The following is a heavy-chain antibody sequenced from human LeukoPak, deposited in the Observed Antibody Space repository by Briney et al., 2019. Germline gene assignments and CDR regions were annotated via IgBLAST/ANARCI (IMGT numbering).Heavy chain of an antibody. D-gene: IGHD2-2*01. CDR2: ISYDGSNK. J-gene: IGHJ4*02. CDR3: ASDIVVVPAAPAGY. CDR1: GFTFSSYG. V-gene: IGHV3-30*03. Sequence: PGRSLRLSCAASGFTFSSYGMHWVRQAPGKGLEWVAVISYDGSNKYYADSVKGRFTISRDNSKNTLYLQMNSLRAEDTAVYYCASDIVVVPAAPAGYWGQGTLVTVSS.